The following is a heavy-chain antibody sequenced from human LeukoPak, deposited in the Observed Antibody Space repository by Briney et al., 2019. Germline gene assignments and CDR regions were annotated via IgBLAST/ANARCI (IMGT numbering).Heavy chain of an antibody. D-gene: IGHD2-2*01. CDR3: ARDIGYCTSANCYGRFNWFDP. CDR1: GGSISGYY. Sequence: TSETLSLTCTVSGGSISGYYWSWIRHPAGKGLEWIGRVYASGGTHYNPSVKSRVTMSVDASRNQFSLKLSSVTAADTAVYLCARDIGYCTSANCYGRFNWFDPWGQGTLVTVSS. CDR2: VYASGGT. J-gene: IGHJ5*02. V-gene: IGHV4-4*07.